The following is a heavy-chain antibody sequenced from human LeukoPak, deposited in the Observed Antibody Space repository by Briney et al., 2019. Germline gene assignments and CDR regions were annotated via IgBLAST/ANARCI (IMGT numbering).Heavy chain of an antibody. CDR2: INPNSGGT. CDR3: ARDEVDYYDSSGYSPDY. J-gene: IGHJ4*02. Sequence: ASVKVSCKASGYTFTGYYMHWVRQAPGQGLEWMGWINPNSGGTNYAQKFQGRVTMTRDTSISTAYMELSRLRTDDTAVYYCARDEVDYYDSSGYSPDYWGQGTLVTVSS. D-gene: IGHD3-22*01. CDR1: GYTFTGYY. V-gene: IGHV1-2*02.